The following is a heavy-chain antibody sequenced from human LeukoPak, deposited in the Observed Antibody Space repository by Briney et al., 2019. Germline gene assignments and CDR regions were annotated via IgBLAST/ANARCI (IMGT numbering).Heavy chain of an antibody. J-gene: IGHJ6*02. Sequence: ASVKVSCKASGYTFTSYDINWVRRATGQGLEWMGWMNPNSGNTGYAQKFQGRVTMTRNTSISTAYMELSSLRSEDTAVYYCARSPSYYDFWSGYTRYYYYYYGMDVWGQGTTVTVSS. CDR3: ARSPSYYDFWSGYTRYYYYYYGMDV. CDR1: GYTFTSYD. CDR2: MNPNSGNT. D-gene: IGHD3-3*01. V-gene: IGHV1-8*01.